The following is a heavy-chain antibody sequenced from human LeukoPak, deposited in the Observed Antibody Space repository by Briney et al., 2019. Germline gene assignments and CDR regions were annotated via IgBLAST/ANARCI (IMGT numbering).Heavy chain of an antibody. D-gene: IGHD2-2*02. CDR1: GGSFSGYY. CDR3: ARGYRYCSSTSCYNRAFDI. CDR2: INHSGST. Sequence: PSETLPLTCAVYGGSFSGYYWSWIRQPPGKGLEWIGEINHSGSTNYNPSLKSRVTISVDTSKNQFSLKLSSVTAADTAVYYCARGYRYCSSTSCYNRAFDIWGQGTMVTVSS. J-gene: IGHJ3*02. V-gene: IGHV4-34*01.